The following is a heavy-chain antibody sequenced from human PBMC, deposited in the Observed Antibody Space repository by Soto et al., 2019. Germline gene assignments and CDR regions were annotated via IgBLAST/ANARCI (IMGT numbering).Heavy chain of an antibody. J-gene: IGHJ4*02. Sequence: GSLRLSCAASGFTFSSYAMSWVRQAPGKGLEWVSAISGSGGSTYYADSVKGRFTISRDNSKNTLYLQMNSLRAEDTAVYYCAKGPSTIFGVVILYFDYWGQGTLVTVSS. D-gene: IGHD3-3*01. CDR1: GFTFSSYA. V-gene: IGHV3-23*01. CDR3: AKGPSTIFGVVILYFDY. CDR2: ISGSGGST.